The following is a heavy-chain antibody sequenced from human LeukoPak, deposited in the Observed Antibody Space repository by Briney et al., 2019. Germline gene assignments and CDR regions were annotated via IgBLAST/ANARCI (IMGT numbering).Heavy chain of an antibody. D-gene: IGHD3-22*01. V-gene: IGHV3-43*01. CDR1: GFTFYDYT. Sequence: WGSLSLSCAASGFTFYDYTMHWVRQAPGKGLEWVSLISWDGGSTYYADSVKGRFTISRDNSKNSLYLQMNSLRTEDTALYYCAKDSSGYSWDHYGMDVWGQGTMVTVSS. CDR2: ISWDGGST. CDR3: AKDSSGYSWDHYGMDV. J-gene: IGHJ6*02.